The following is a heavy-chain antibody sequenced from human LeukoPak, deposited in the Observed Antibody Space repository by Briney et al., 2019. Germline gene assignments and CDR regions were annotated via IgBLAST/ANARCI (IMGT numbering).Heavy chain of an antibody. V-gene: IGHV3-74*01. Sequence: GGSLRLSCAASGFTFSTYWMHWVRQAPGKGLVWVSGINSDGSTTTYADSVKARFTISRDNAKNTLYLQMNSLRPEDTAVYYCARAYGSGSQVINYFDFWGQGALVTVSS. D-gene: IGHD3-10*01. CDR2: INSDGSTT. CDR3: ARAYGSGSQVINYFDF. J-gene: IGHJ4*02. CDR1: GFTFSTYW.